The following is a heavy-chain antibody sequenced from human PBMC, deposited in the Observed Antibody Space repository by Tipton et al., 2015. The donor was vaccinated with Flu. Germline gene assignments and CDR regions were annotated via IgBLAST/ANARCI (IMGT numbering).Heavy chain of an antibody. V-gene: IGHV1-2*06. J-gene: IGHJ3*02. CDR1: GYAFTGYY. Sequence: QSGAEVKKPGASVKASCKASGYAFTGYYMHWVRQAPGQGLEWMGRINPNSGGTNYAQKFQGRVTMTRDTSISTAYMELSRLRSDDTAVYYCARRWMTTYAFDIWGQGTMVTVSS. D-gene: IGHD4-23*01. CDR2: INPNSGGT. CDR3: ARRWMTTYAFDI.